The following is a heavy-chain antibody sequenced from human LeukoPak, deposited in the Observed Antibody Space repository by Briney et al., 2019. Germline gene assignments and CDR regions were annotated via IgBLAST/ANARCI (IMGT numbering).Heavy chain of an antibody. Sequence: GRSLRLSCAASGFTFSSYGMHWVRQAPGKGLEWVAVIWYDGSNKYYADSVKGRFTISRDNSKNTLYLQMNSLRAEDTAVHYCAKGDTAMVFWGQGTLVTVSS. D-gene: IGHD5-18*01. V-gene: IGHV3-33*06. CDR3: AKGDTAMVF. CDR1: GFTFSSYG. J-gene: IGHJ4*02. CDR2: IWYDGSNK.